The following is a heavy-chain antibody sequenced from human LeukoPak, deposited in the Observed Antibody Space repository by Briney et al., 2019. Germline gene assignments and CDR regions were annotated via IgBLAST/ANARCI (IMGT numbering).Heavy chain of an antibody. Sequence: SVKVSCKASGGTFSSYAISWVRQAPGQGLEWMGRIIPILGIANYAQKFQGRVTITADKSTSTAYMELSSLRSEDTAVYYCALTGDYVYYYYGMDVWGQGTTVTVSS. CDR1: GGTFSSYA. J-gene: IGHJ6*02. V-gene: IGHV1-69*04. D-gene: IGHD4-17*01. CDR2: IIPILGIA. CDR3: ALTGDYVYYYYGMDV.